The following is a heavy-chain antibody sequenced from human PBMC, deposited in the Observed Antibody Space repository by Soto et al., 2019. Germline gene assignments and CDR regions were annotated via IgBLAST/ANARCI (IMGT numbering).Heavy chain of an antibody. D-gene: IGHD1-26*01. CDR3: ARHHQSGYYYYYGMDV. J-gene: IGHJ6*02. CDR2: IYYSGST. V-gene: IGHV4-59*08. Sequence: SETLSLTCSVSGGSMRSYYWSWIRQPPGKGLEWIGYIYYSGSTYYNPSLKSRVTISVDTSKNQFSLKLSSVTAADTAVYYCARHHQSGYYYYYGMDVWGQGTTVTVSS. CDR1: GGSMRSYY.